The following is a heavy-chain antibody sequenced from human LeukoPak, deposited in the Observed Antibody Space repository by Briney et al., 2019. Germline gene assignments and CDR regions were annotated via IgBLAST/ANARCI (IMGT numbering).Heavy chain of an antibody. CDR3: AGGSYSESSAYSPYS. D-gene: IGHD3-22*01. CDR1: GYTFTDYY. V-gene: IGHV1-2*02. J-gene: IGHJ4*02. Sequence: GASVKVSCKASGYTFTDYYMHWVRQAPGQGLEWMGWINPNSGGTNYAQKFKGRVTLTRDTSITTAYMELSSLRPDDTAVYYCAGGSYSESSAYSPYSWGQGTLITVSS. CDR2: INPNSGGT.